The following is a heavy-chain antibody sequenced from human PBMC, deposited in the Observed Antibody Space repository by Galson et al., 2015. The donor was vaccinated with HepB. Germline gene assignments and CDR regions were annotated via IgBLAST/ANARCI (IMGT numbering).Heavy chain of an antibody. CDR3: AKDRMTGSYSYGLFYYYYGMDV. CDR2: ISYDGSNK. V-gene: IGHV3-30*18. J-gene: IGHJ6*02. D-gene: IGHD5-18*01. CDR1: GFTFSSYG. Sequence: SLRLSCAASGFTFSSYGMHWVRQAPGKGLEWVAVISYDGSNKYYADSVKGRFTISRDNSKNTLYLQMNSLRAEDTAVYYCAKDRMTGSYSYGLFYYYYGMDVWGQGTTVTVSS.